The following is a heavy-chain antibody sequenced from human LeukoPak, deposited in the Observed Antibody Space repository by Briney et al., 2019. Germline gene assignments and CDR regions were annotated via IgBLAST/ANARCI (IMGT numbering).Heavy chain of an antibody. CDR2: ISSNGATT. CDR1: GFTFNRFY. V-gene: IGHV3-64D*06. CDR3: ARGPTRANSTDY. J-gene: IGHJ4*02. Sequence: PGGSLRLSCSASGFTFNRFYLHWVRQAPGKGLEFVSHISSNGATTYYADSVKGRFTISRDNSKNTLYLQMSSLRADDTAVYYCARGPTRANSTDYWGQGALVTVSS. D-gene: IGHD2/OR15-2a*01.